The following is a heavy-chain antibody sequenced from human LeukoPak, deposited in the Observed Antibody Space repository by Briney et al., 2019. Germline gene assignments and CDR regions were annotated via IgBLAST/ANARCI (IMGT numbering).Heavy chain of an antibody. J-gene: IGHJ4*02. CDR3: ARDSPFAYCGGDCAEYFDY. D-gene: IGHD2-21*01. CDR2: INPNSGGT. CDR1: GYTFTGYY. V-gene: IGHV1-2*02. Sequence: ASVKVSCKASGYTFTGYYMHWVRQAPGQGLEWMGWINPNSGGTNYAQKFQGRVTMTRDTSISTAYMELSRLRSDDTAVYYCARDSPFAYCGGDCAEYFDYCGQGTLVTVSS.